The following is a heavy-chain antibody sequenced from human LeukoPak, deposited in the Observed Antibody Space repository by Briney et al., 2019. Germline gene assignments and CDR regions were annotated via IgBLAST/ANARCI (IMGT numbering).Heavy chain of an antibody. Sequence: GSSVKVSCKASGGTFSSYAISWVRQAPGQGLEWMGRIIPILGIANYAQKFQGRVTITADKSTSTAYMELRSLRSDDTAVYYCARDYSDWGQGTLVTVSS. CDR3: ARDYSD. CDR1: GGTFSSYA. J-gene: IGHJ4*02. V-gene: IGHV1-69*04. D-gene: IGHD2-15*01. CDR2: IIPILGIA.